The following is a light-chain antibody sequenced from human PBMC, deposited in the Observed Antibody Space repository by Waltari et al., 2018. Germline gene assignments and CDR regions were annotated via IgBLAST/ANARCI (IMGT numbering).Light chain of an antibody. J-gene: IGLJ3*02. CDR2: RNN. V-gene: IGLV1-47*01. Sequence: QSVLTQPPSASGTPGQRVTVSCSGSSSNIGSTYVYWYQQLPGTAPRLLIYRNNQRPAGVPDRFSGSKSRTSASLAISGLRSEDEADYYCATWDDSLSAWVFGGGTKLTVL. CDR1: SSNIGSTY. CDR3: ATWDDSLSAWV.